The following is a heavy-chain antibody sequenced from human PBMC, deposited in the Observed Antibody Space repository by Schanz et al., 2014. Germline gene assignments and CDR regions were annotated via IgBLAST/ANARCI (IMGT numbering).Heavy chain of an antibody. D-gene: IGHD3-10*01. V-gene: IGHV3-7*01. J-gene: IGHJ4*02. Sequence: EVQLVESGGGLVQPGGSLRLSCAASGFTFTNYWITWVRQAPGKGLEWVANINLDGSGKIYLGSVRGRFAISRDDAQNSVYLQMNSLRAEDTSVYHCVREESYYGAGSYRYWGPGTLVTVSS. CDR2: INLDGSGK. CDR1: GFTFTNYW. CDR3: VREESYYGAGSYRY.